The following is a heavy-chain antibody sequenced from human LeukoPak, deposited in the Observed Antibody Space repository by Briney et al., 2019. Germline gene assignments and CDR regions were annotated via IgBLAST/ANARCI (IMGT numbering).Heavy chain of an antibody. CDR1: GFTFTSSA. CDR3: AAAYYDFWSGYSGYYMDV. CDR2: IVVGSGDT. D-gene: IGHD3-3*01. J-gene: IGHJ6*03. Sequence: ASVKVSCKASGFTFTSSAMQWVRQARGQRLEWIGWIVVGSGDTNYAQKFQERVTITRDMSTSTAYMELSSLRSEDTAVYYCAAAYYDFWSGYSGYYMDVWGKGTTVTVSS. V-gene: IGHV1-58*02.